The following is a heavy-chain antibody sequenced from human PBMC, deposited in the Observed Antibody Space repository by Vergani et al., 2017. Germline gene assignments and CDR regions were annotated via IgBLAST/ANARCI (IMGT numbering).Heavy chain of an antibody. D-gene: IGHD3-10*01. CDR1: GFTFSSYG. CDR2: IRYDGSNK. Sequence: QVQLVESGGGVVQPGRSLRLSCAGSGFTFSSYGMHWVRQAPGKGLEWVAFIRYDGSNKYYADSVKGRFTISRDNSKNTLYLQMNSLRAEDTAVYYCAKGPYYYGSGSYYSSGGAFDIWGQGTMVTVSS. J-gene: IGHJ3*02. CDR3: AKGPYYYGSGSYYSSGGAFDI. V-gene: IGHV3-30*02.